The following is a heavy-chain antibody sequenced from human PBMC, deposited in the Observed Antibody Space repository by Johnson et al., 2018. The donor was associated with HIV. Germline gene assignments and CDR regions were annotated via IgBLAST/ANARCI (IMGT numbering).Heavy chain of an antibody. CDR1: GFTFSSYA. CDR2: INWNGGST. V-gene: IGHV3-9*01. D-gene: IGHD4-17*01. J-gene: IGHJ3*02. Sequence: EVQLVESGGGVVQPGRSLRLSCAASGFTFSSYAMHWVRQAPGKGLEWVSGINWNGGSTGYADSVKGRFTISRDNAKNSLYLQMNSLRAEDTAVYYCAKDDTVTFFIGAFDIWGQGTMVTVSS. CDR3: AKDDTVTFFIGAFDI.